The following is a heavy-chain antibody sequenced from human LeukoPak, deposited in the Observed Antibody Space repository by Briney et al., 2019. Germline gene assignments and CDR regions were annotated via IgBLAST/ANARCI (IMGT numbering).Heavy chain of an antibody. Sequence: GGSLRLSCADSGFTFSSYAMSWVRQAAAKGLEWVSSISGSRTRTYYADSVKGRFTVSRDNPKNTLYLQMNSLRAEDTAVYYCAKQRDYYDSSGYYRGYYFDYWGQGTLVTVSS. CDR2: ISGSRTRT. D-gene: IGHD3-22*01. CDR3: AKQRDYYDSSGYYRGYYFDY. V-gene: IGHV3-23*01. CDR1: GFTFSSYA. J-gene: IGHJ4*02.